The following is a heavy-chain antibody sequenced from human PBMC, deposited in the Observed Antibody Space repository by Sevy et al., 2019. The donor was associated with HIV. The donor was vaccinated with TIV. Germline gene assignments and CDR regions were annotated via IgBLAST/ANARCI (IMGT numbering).Heavy chain of an antibody. CDR3: ARESPLGVEWELSRPQNCFDP. Sequence: SETLSLTCTVFGGSISSYYWNWIRQPPGKGLEWIGYIYYSGSTNYNPSLKSRVTISVDMSKNQFSLKLSSVTAADTAVHYCARESPLGVEWELSRPQNCFDPWGQGTLVTVSS. J-gene: IGHJ5*02. V-gene: IGHV4-59*01. CDR1: GGSISSYY. D-gene: IGHD1-26*01. CDR2: IYYSGST.